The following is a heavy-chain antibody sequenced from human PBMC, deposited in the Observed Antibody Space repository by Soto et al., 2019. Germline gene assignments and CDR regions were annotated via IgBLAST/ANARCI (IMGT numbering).Heavy chain of an antibody. CDR3: ARTYGSGSSNYYYGMDV. Sequence: QVQLVQSGAEVKKPGSSMKVSCKASGGTFSSYTISWVRQAPGQGLEWMGRIISILGIANYAQKFQGRVTITADKSTSTAYMELSSLRSEDTAVYYCARTYGSGSSNYYYGMDVWGQGTTVTVSS. D-gene: IGHD3-10*01. V-gene: IGHV1-69*02. CDR1: GGTFSSYT. J-gene: IGHJ6*02. CDR2: IISILGIA.